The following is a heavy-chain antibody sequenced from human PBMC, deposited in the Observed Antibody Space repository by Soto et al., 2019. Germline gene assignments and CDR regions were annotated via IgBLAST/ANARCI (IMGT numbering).Heavy chain of an antibody. J-gene: IGHJ6*02. Sequence: QVQLVQSGAEAKKPGSSVKVSCKASGGTFSSYAISWVRQAPGQGLEWMGGIIPIFGTANYAQKFQGRVTITADESTSTAYMELSSLRSEDTAVYYCARGRDVVVVPAGTYYYYYYGMDVWGQGTTVTVSS. CDR2: IIPIFGTA. D-gene: IGHD2-2*01. CDR3: ARGRDVVVVPAGTYYYYYYGMDV. CDR1: GGTFSSYA. V-gene: IGHV1-69*01.